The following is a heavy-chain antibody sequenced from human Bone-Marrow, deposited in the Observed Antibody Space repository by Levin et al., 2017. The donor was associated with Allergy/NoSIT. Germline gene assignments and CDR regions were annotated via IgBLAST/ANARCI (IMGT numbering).Heavy chain of an antibody. J-gene: IGHJ4*02. CDR1: GGSVNNRTYY. D-gene: IGHD4-17*01. CDR3: ARQKSAAFGAYVAYFDY. V-gene: IGHV4-39*01. CDR2: ISYSGGT. Sequence: KASETLSLTCTVSGGSVNNRTYYWAWIRQPPGKGLDWIGSISYSGGTYYNPSLKSRVTISVDTSKNQFSLKLSSVAAADTALYYCARQKSAAFGAYVAYFDYWGQGTLVTVSS.